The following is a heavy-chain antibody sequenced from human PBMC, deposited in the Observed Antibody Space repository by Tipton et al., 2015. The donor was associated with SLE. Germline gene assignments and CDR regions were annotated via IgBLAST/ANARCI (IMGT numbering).Heavy chain of an antibody. CDR3: ARWYSGTSGFDS. CDR1: GYSFANYW. J-gene: IGHJ4*02. V-gene: IGHV5-51*03. Sequence: QLVQSGAEVKKPGESLKISCQSSGYSFANYWIGWVRQKPGEGLEWMGIIYPGDSDTRYSPPFQGQVTISADNAISTAFLQWSSLKTSDTAMYYCARWYSGTSGFDSWGRGTLVTVSS. CDR2: IYPGDSDT. D-gene: IGHD1-26*01.